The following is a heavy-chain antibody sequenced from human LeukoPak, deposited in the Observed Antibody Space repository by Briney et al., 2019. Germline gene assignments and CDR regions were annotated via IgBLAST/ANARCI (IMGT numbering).Heavy chain of an antibody. Sequence: GGSLRLSCVASGFTFSSYWMSWVRQAPGKGLEWVANIKQEGSEKYYVDSVKGRFTISRDNAKNSLYLQMNSLRAEDTAVYYCARDKVSDSVAGSNFDYWGQGTLVTVSS. D-gene: IGHD6-19*01. J-gene: IGHJ4*02. V-gene: IGHV3-7*01. CDR2: IKQEGSEK. CDR1: GFTFSSYW. CDR3: ARDKVSDSVAGSNFDY.